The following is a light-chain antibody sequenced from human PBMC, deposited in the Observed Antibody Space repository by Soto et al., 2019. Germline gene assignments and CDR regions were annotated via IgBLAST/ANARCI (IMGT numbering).Light chain of an antibody. J-gene: IGKJ5*01. CDR3: QQWGSSPRT. Sequence: SVSTQFPGTLSLSLGERATLCCRASQSVTSNSLAWYQQKVGRAPRVLIYGASNRATGVPDRFSGSGSGTDFTLTITRLEPEDFAVYFCQQWGSSPRTFRQGTRLEIK. CDR1: QSVTSNS. CDR2: GAS. V-gene: IGKV3-20*01.